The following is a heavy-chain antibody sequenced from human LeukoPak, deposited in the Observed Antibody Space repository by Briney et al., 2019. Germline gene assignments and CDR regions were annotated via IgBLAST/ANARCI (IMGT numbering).Heavy chain of an antibody. CDR1: GGSISSYY. CDR3: AREGYDILTGYGIVYYYYYYMDV. CDR2: IYYSGST. Sequence: SETLSLTCTVSGGSISSYYWSWIRQPPGKGLEWIGYIYYSGSTNYNPSLKSRVTISVDTSKNQISLKLSSVTAADTAVYYCAREGYDILTGYGIVYYYYYYMDVWGKGTTVTISS. V-gene: IGHV4-59*12. J-gene: IGHJ6*03. D-gene: IGHD3-9*01.